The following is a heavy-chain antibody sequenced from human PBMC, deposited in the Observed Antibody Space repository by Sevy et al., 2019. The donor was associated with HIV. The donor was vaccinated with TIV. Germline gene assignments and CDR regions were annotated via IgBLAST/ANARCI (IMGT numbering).Heavy chain of an antibody. Sequence: AAVKVSCKASGYTLSTSGITWVSQAPGQGLEWVGWSNPNHDPDYAQSLQGRLTMTTDTSTSTAYMELRSLTSGDTADYHCARVNYDFSNSYYFANWFDPWGQGTLVTVSS. CDR1: GYTLSTSG. CDR3: ARVNYDFSNSYYFANWFDP. J-gene: IGHJ5*02. D-gene: IGHD3-3*01. V-gene: IGHV1-18*01. CDR2: SNPNHDP.